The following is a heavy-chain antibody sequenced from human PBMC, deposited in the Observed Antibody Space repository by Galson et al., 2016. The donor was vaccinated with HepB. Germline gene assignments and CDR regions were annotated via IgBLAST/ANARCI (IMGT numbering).Heavy chain of an antibody. D-gene: IGHD3-10*01. V-gene: IGHV3-7*02. J-gene: IGHJ5*02. CDR3: ATTQGYFGSGGLGWFYP. Sequence: SLRLSCAASGFTFSIYWMNWVRQAPGKGLEWVANVKQDGSDKNYVDSVKGRFTISRDNAKKFLYLQMDSLRVEDTAVYYCATTQGYFGSGGLGWFYPWGQGTLVTVSS. CDR2: VKQDGSDK. CDR1: GFTFSIYW.